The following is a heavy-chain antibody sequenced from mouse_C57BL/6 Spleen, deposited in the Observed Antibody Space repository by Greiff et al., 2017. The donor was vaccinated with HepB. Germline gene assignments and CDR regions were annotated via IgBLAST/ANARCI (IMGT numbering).Heavy chain of an antibody. CDR3: TGPGSSYGGYYAMDY. CDR2: IDPEDGET. V-gene: IGHV14-2*01. CDR1: GFNIKDYY. D-gene: IGHD1-1*01. J-gene: IGHJ4*01. Sequence: VQLKESGAELVKPGASVKLSCTASGFNIKDYYMHWVKQRTEQGLEWIGRIDPEDGETKYAPKFQGKATITADTSSNTAYLQLSSLTSEDTAVYYCTGPGSSYGGYYAMDYWGQGTSVTVSS.